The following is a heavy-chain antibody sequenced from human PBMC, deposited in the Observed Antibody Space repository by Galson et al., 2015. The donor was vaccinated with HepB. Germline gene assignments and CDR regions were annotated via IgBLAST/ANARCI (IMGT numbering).Heavy chain of an antibody. CDR3: ARAIVVVPAAVYWFDP. J-gene: IGHJ5*02. CDR2: IYHSGST. CDR1: GGSISSGGYY. V-gene: IGHV4-30-2*01. D-gene: IGHD2-2*01. Sequence: TLSLTCTVSGGSISSGGYYWSWIRQPPGKGLEWIGYIYHSGSTYYNPSLKSRVTISVDRSKSQFSLKLSSVTAADTAVYYCARAIVVVPAAVYWFDPWGQGTLVTVSS.